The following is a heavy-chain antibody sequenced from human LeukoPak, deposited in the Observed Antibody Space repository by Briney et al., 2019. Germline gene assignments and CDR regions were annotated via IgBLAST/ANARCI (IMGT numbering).Heavy chain of an antibody. CDR2: IIPIFGTA. V-gene: IGHV1-69*01. J-gene: IGHJ4*02. CDR3: ARTLSGSYRTFDY. Sequence: SVKVSCKASGGTFSSYAISWVRQAPGQGLEWMGGIIPIFGTANYAQKFQGRVTITADESTSTAYMEPSSLRSEDTAVYYCARTLSGSYRTFDYWGQGTLVTVSS. CDR1: GGTFSSYA. D-gene: IGHD1-26*01.